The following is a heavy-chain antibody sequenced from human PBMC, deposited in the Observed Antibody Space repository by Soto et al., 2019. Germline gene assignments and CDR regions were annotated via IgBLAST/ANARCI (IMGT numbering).Heavy chain of an antibody. Sequence: ASVKGSCKASGYTFTSNGISWVRQPPGQGLEGMGWISTYSGNTNYAQNLQGRVTMNTDTSTSTAYMELRSLRSDDTSLYYCARDKSHGFDIWGQGTMVTVSS. CDR2: ISTYSGNT. J-gene: IGHJ3*02. V-gene: IGHV1-18*01. CDR1: GYTFTSNG. CDR3: ARDKSHGFDI.